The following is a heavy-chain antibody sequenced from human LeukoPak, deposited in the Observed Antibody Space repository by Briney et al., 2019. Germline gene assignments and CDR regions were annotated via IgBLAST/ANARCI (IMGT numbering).Heavy chain of an antibody. CDR3: ARVVATITGGNWFDP. J-gene: IGHJ5*02. CDR2: ISGYNGYT. V-gene: IGHV1-18*01. Sequence: ASVKVSCKPSGYIFTNYGISWVRQAPGQGLEWMGWISGYNGYTNHAQKLQGRVTMTTDTSTSTAYMELRSLRSDDTAVYYCARVVATITGGNWFDPWGQGTLVTVSS. CDR1: GYIFTNYG. D-gene: IGHD5-12*01.